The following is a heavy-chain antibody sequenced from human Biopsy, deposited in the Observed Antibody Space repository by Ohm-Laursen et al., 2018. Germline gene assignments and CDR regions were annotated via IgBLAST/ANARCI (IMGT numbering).Heavy chain of an antibody. CDR3: ARDSGILNYGNFKYYHYYGMDV. D-gene: IGHD4-11*01. J-gene: IGHJ6*02. V-gene: IGHV4-59*02. CDR2: IYYSVMT. Sequence: SDTLSLTCTVSGDSVTKYNWSWIRQPPGKGLEWIGHIYYSVMTNYNPSLQSRVSISVDTSRNQVSLALSSVTAADTAVYYCARDSGILNYGNFKYYHYYGMDVWGQGTKVTVSS. CDR1: GDSVTKYN.